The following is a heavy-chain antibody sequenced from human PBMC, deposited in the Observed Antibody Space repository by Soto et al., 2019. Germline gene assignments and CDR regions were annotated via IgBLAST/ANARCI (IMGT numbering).Heavy chain of an antibody. CDR3: ARVLITFGGVIVSAFDI. J-gene: IGHJ3*02. CDR1: GYTFTSYD. D-gene: IGHD3-16*02. Sequence: ASVKVSCKAPGYTFTSYDINWVRQATGQGLEWMGWMNPNSGNTGYAQKFQGRVTMTRNTSISTAYMELSSLRSEDTAVYYCARVLITFGGVIVSAFDIWGQGTMVTVS. V-gene: IGHV1-8*01. CDR2: MNPNSGNT.